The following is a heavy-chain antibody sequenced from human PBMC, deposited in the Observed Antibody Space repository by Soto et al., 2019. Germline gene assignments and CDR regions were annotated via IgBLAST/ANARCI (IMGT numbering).Heavy chain of an antibody. CDR3: ARDTVVVPAATFYYYYGMDV. CDR2: ISAYNGNT. D-gene: IGHD2-2*01. J-gene: IGHJ6*02. Sequence: ASVKVSCKASGYTFTSYGISWVRQAPGQGLEWMGWISAYNGNTNYAQKLQGRVTMTTDTSTGTAYMELRSLRSDDTAVYYCARDTVVVPAATFYYYYGMDVWGQGTTVTVSS. CDR1: GYTFTSYG. V-gene: IGHV1-18*01.